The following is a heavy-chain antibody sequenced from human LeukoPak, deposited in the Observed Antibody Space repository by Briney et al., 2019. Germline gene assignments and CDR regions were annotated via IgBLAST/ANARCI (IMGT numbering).Heavy chain of an antibody. CDR1: GYTFTSYY. Sequence: ASVKVSCKASGYTFTSYYMHWVRQAPGQGLEWMGIINPSGGSTSYAQKFQGRVTMTRDTSTSTVYMELSSLRSEATAVYYCAREIAAAHMDVWGKGTTVTVSS. CDR2: INPSGGST. CDR3: AREIAAAHMDV. D-gene: IGHD6-13*01. J-gene: IGHJ6*03. V-gene: IGHV1-46*01.